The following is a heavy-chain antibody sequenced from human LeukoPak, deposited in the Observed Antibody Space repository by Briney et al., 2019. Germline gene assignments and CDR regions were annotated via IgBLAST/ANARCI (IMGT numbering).Heavy chain of an antibody. V-gene: IGHV4-61*01. CDR2: IYYSGST. D-gene: IGHD6-13*01. CDR1: GGSISSGSYY. CDR3: ARTTEAHSWRTRYYDYYMDV. Sequence: SETLSLTCTVSGGSISSGSYYWSWIRQPPGKGLEWIGYIYYSGSTNYNPSLKSRVTVSVDTSKNQFSLKLSSVTAADTAVYYCARTTEAHSWRTRYYDYYMDVWGKGTTVTVSS. J-gene: IGHJ6*03.